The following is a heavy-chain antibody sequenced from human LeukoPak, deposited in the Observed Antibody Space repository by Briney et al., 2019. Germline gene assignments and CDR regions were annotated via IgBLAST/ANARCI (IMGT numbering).Heavy chain of an antibody. CDR1: GGSVSTSNYY. J-gene: IGHJ3*02. CDR2: IYYSGTT. Sequence: PSETLSLTCTVSGGSVSTSNYYWGWIRQPPGKGLEWIGRIYYSGTTYSNPSLKGRVTISLDTSKNQFSLKLSSVIAADTAVYYCARTSLMVVAATQGPDAFDIWGQGTMGTVFS. D-gene: IGHD2-15*01. CDR3: ARTSLMVVAATQGPDAFDI. V-gene: IGHV4-39*01.